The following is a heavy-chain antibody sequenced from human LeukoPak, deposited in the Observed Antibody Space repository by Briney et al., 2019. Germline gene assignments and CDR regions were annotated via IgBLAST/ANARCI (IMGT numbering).Heavy chain of an antibody. Sequence: ASVKVSCKVSGYTLTELSMHWVRQAPGKGLEWMGGFDPEDGETIYAQKFQGRVTMTTDTSTTTAYMELRSLRSDDTAVYYCAREVRGGTFDIWGQGTMVTVSS. CDR2: FDPEDGET. CDR3: AREVRGGTFDI. V-gene: IGHV1-24*01. J-gene: IGHJ3*02. CDR1: GYTLTELS. D-gene: IGHD3-10*01.